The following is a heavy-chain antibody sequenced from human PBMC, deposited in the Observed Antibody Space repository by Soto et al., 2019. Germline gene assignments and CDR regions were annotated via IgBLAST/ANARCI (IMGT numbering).Heavy chain of an antibody. J-gene: IGHJ6*02. CDR3: AKDVVVGATPGLGDYYYYYGMDV. V-gene: IGHV3-30*18. Sequence: QVQLVESGGGVVQPGRSLRLSCAASGFTFSSYGMHWVRQAPGKGLEWVAVISYDGSNKYYADSVKGRFTISRDNSKNTLYLHMNSLRAEDTAVYYCAKDVVVGATPGLGDYYYYYGMDVWGQGPTVTVSS. CDR2: ISYDGSNK. D-gene: IGHD1-26*01. CDR1: GFTFSSYG.